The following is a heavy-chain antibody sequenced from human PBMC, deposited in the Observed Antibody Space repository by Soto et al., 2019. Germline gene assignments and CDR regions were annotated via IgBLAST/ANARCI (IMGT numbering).Heavy chain of an antibody. Sequence: GGSLRLSCAASGFTFSSYSMNWVRQAPGKGLEWVSYISSSSTIYYADSVKGRFTISRDNAKNSLYLQMNSLRDEDTAVYYCARSIAAAGDAFDIWGQGTMVTVSS. CDR2: ISSSSTI. CDR3: ARSIAAAGDAFDI. V-gene: IGHV3-48*02. CDR1: GFTFSSYS. J-gene: IGHJ3*02. D-gene: IGHD6-13*01.